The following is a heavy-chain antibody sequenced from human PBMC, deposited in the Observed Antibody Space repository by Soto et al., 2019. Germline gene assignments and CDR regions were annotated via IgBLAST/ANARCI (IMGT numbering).Heavy chain of an antibody. Sequence: EVQLVESGGGLVQPGGSLRLSCAASGFTFSSYWMSWVRQAPGKGLEWVANIKQDGSEKYYVDSVKGRFTISRDNAKNSLYLQMNSLRAEDTAVSYCASRGPIAARPLDYWGQGTLVTVSS. CDR1: GFTFSSYW. CDR2: IKQDGSEK. V-gene: IGHV3-7*01. J-gene: IGHJ4*02. D-gene: IGHD6-6*01. CDR3: ASRGPIAARPLDY.